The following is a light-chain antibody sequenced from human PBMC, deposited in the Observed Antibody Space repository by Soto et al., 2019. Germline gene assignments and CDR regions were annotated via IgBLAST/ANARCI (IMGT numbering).Light chain of an antibody. CDR2: EVS. J-gene: IGLJ1*01. CDR3: SSYAGRSMYV. CDR1: SSDVGGYNY. Sequence: QSVLTQPPSASGSPGQSVTISCTGTSSDVGGYNYVSWYQQHPGKAPKLMIYEVSERPSGVPDRFSGSKSSNTACLTVSGLQAEDEADYDCSSYAGRSMYVFGTGTKVTVL. V-gene: IGLV2-8*01.